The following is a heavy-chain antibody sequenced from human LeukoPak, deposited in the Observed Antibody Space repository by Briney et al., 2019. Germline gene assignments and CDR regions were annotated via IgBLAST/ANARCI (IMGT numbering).Heavy chain of an antibody. J-gene: IGHJ6*02. D-gene: IGHD2-2*01. V-gene: IGHV4-59*12. Sequence: SETLSLTCTVSGGSISSYYWSWIRQPPGKGLEWIGYIYYSGSTNYNPSLRSRVTMSVDTSKNQFSLKLNSVTAADTAVYYCARGPSASRDYGMDVWGQGTAVTVSS. CDR1: GGSISSYY. CDR2: IYYSGST. CDR3: ARGPSASRDYGMDV.